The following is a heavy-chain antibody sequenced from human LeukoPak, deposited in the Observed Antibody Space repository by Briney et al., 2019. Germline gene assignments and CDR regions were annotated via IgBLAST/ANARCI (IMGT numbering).Heavy chain of an antibody. CDR3: LFYCSGGSATDY. V-gene: IGHV1-2*06. J-gene: IGHJ4*02. D-gene: IGHD2-15*01. CDR1: GYTFTGYY. CDR2: INPNSGGT. Sequence: ASVKVSCKASGYTFTGYYMHWVRQASGQGLEWMGRINPNSGGTNYAQKFQGRVTMTRDTSISTAYMELSRLRSDDTAAYYCLFYCSGGSATDYWGQGTLVTVSS.